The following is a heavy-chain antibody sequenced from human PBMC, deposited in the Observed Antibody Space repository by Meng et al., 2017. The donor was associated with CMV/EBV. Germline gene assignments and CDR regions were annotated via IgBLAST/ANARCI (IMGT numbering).Heavy chain of an antibody. CDR2: IYYSGST. D-gene: IGHD1-26*01. CDR1: GGSISSSSYY. Sequence: GSLRLSCTVSGGSISSSSYYWGWIRQPPGKGLEWIGSIYYSGSTYYNPSLKSRVTISVDTSKNQFSLKLSSVTAADTAVYYCARDIAWELRPGLPYYYGMDVWGQGTTVTVSS. V-gene: IGHV4-39*02. CDR3: ARDIAWELRPGLPYYYGMDV. J-gene: IGHJ6*02.